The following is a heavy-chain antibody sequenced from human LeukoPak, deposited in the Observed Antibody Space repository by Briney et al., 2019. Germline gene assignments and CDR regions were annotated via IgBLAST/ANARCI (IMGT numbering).Heavy chain of an antibody. CDR3: ARAYNSQGTQEYSSSSVFDY. Sequence: ASVKVSCKASGYTFTGYYMQWVRQAPGQGLEWMGRINPNCGGTNYAQEFQGRVTRDRDTSISTAYMELSRLRSDDTAVYYCARAYNSQGTQEYSSSSVFDYWGQGTLVTVSS. CDR2: INPNCGGT. J-gene: IGHJ4*02. V-gene: IGHV1-2*06. CDR1: GYTFTGYY. D-gene: IGHD6-6*01.